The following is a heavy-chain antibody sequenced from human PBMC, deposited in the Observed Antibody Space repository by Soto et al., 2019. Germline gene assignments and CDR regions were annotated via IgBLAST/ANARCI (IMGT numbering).Heavy chain of an antibody. Sequence: PGGSLRLSCAASGFTFSAYSMNWVRQAPGKGLEWVSYITGSSATIYYADSVKGRFIISRDNAKNSLYLQMNSLRDEDTAVYYCARDNGMAGSFDPWGQGXLVTVYS. V-gene: IGHV3-48*02. D-gene: IGHD2-8*01. CDR3: ARDNGMAGSFDP. CDR2: ITGSSATI. CDR1: GFTFSAYS. J-gene: IGHJ5*02.